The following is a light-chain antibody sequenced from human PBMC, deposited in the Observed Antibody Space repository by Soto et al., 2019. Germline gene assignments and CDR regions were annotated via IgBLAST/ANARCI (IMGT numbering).Light chain of an antibody. V-gene: IGKV1-5*03. CDR1: QSISSW. CDR3: QQYNSYSLT. Sequence: DIQMTQSPSTLSASVGDRVTITCRASQSISSWLAWYQQKPGKAPKLLIYKASSLASGVPSRFSGSGSGTEFTLTISSLQPDDFATYYCQQYNSYSLTVGGGTKVEIK. CDR2: KAS. J-gene: IGKJ4*01.